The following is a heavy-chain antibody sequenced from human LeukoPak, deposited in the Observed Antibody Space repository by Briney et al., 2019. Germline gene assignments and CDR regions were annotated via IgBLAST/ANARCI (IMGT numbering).Heavy chain of an antibody. CDR1: GGTLSNYA. CDR2: INPVFGTA. D-gene: IGHD5-18*01. J-gene: IGHJ4*02. V-gene: IGHV1-69*01. CDR3: ARGKGYGLILDY. Sequence: SVKVSCKASGGTLSNYAISWVRQAPGQGLEWMGGINPVFGTANYAQKFQGRVTITADESTTTAYMELSSLRSDDTAVYYCARGKGYGLILDYWGQGTLVTVSS.